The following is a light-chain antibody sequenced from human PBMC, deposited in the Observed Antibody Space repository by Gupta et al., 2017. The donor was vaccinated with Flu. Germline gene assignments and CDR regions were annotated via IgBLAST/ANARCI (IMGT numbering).Light chain of an antibody. J-gene: IGKJ4*01. CDR3: QQYNNYPPT. CDR2: DAS. V-gene: IGKV1D-13*01. CDR1: QGISSA. Sequence: AIQLTPPPSSLSASVGDRVTITCRASQGISSALAWYQQKPGKAPKLLIYDASSLESGVPSRFSGSGSGTDFTLTISSLQPEDVATYYCQQYNNYPPTFGGGTKVEIK.